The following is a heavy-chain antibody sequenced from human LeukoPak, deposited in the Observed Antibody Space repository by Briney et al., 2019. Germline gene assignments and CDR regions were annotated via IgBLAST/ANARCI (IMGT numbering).Heavy chain of an antibody. D-gene: IGHD2-15*01. Sequence: GRSLRLSCAASGFTFSSYGMHWVRQAPGKGLDWVAVIWYDGSNKYYADSVKGRFTISRDNSKNTLYLQMNSLRAEDTAVYYCARQGEVVVAATPSYFDYWGQGTLVTVSS. V-gene: IGHV3-33*01. CDR2: IWYDGSNK. J-gene: IGHJ4*02. CDR1: GFTFSSYG. CDR3: ARQGEVVVAATPSYFDY.